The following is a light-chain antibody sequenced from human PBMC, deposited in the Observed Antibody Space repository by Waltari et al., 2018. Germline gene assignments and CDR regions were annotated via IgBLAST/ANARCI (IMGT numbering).Light chain of an antibody. V-gene: IGKV1-17*01. CDR3: LQYENEPFT. CDR1: QDISNF. CDR2: VAS. Sequence: DIQLTPSPSSLSASVGDRVTVTFRASQDISNFLSWYQQKPGKPPTHLMSVASSLESWVPSRFRGSGSVTEFTLTINTLQPEDFATYFCLQYENEPFTVGPGTKLEIK. J-gene: IGKJ3*01.